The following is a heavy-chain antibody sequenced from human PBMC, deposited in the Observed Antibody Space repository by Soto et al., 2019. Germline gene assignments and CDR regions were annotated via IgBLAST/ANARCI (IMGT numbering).Heavy chain of an antibody. CDR3: ARDNWNGAYYGLDV. Sequence: PGGSLRLSCVASHFAFNIDAMTWVRQAPGKGLEWVSSMSGSGSSIYYADSVKGRFTITRDKSKKTLYLQMNSLRAEDTAVYWCARDNWNGAYYGLDVWGQGTPVTVYS. CDR2: MSGSGSSI. V-gene: IGHV3-23*01. D-gene: IGHD1-20*01. CDR1: HFAFNIDA. J-gene: IGHJ6*02.